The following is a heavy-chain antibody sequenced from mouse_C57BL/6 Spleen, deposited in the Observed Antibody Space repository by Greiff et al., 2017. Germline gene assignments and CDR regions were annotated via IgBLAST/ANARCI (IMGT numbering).Heavy chain of an antibody. CDR1: GYAFSSSW. CDR2: IYPGDGDT. D-gene: IGHD2-3*01. Sequence: IQLQQSVPELVKPGASVKISCKASGYAFSSSWMNWVKQRPGKGLEWIGRIYPGDGDTNYNGKFKGKATLTADKSSSTAYMQLSSLTSEDSAVYFCARPDGYYAMDYWGQGTSVTVSS. V-gene: IGHV1-82*01. CDR3: ARPDGYYAMDY. J-gene: IGHJ4*01.